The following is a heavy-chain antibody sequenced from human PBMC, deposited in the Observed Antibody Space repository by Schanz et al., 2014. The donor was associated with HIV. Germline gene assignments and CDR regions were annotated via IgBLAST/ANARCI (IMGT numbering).Heavy chain of an antibody. Sequence: QVWLVQSGAEVKKPGASVRVSCKASGGTFSIYAISWVRQAPGQGLEWMGGIIPIFGTTNYAQKFQGRVTITADESTSTAYMELSSLRSEDTAVYFCARDRPVIVGATRADGGTDFDYWGQGTLVTVSS. CDR2: IIPIFGTT. D-gene: IGHD1-26*01. CDR3: ARDRPVIVGATRADGGTDFDY. CDR1: GGTFSIYA. V-gene: IGHV1-69*01. J-gene: IGHJ4*02.